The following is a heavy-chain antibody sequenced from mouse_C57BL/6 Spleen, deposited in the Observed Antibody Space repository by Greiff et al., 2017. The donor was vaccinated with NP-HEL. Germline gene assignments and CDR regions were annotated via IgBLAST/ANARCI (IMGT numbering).Heavy chain of an antibody. Sequence: EVMLVESGGGLVQPGGSMKLSCVASGFTFSNYWMNWVRQSPEKGLEWVAQIRLKSDNYATHYAESVKGRFTISRDDSKSSVYLQMNNLRAEDTGIYYCTGGSRGWYFDVWGTGTTVTVSS. CDR2: IRLKSDNYAT. CDR3: TGGSRGWYFDV. J-gene: IGHJ1*03. CDR1: GFTFSNYW. V-gene: IGHV6-3*01.